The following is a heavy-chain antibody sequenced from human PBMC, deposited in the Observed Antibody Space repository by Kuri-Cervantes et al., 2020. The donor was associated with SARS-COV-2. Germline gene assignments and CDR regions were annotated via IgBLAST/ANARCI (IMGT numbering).Heavy chain of an antibody. Sequence: SETLSLTCAISGDSVSSNSAAWNWIRQSPSRGLEWLGRTYYRSKWYNDYAVSVKSRITINPDTSKNQFSLQLNSVTPEDTAVYYCASSLQSVYYMDVWGKGTTVTVSS. CDR2: TYYRSKWYN. CDR1: GDSVSSNSAA. CDR3: ASSLQSVYYMDV. V-gene: IGHV6-1*01. D-gene: IGHD5/OR15-5a*01. J-gene: IGHJ6*03.